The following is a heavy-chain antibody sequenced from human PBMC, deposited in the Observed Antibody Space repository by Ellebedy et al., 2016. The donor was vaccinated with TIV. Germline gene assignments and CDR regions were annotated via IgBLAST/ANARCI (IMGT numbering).Heavy chain of an antibody. J-gene: IGHJ5*02. D-gene: IGHD4-17*01. CDR1: GGSVSSDSYY. V-gene: IGHV4-61*01. CDR2: IYYSGNT. CDR3: ARFLYGDYVKYLDP. Sequence: MPSETLSLTCTVSGGSVSSDSYYWSWIRQPPGKGLEWIGYIYYSGNTNYNPSLKSRVTISVDTSKNQFSLKLTSVTAADTAVYYCARFLYGDYVKYLDPWGQGTLVTVSS.